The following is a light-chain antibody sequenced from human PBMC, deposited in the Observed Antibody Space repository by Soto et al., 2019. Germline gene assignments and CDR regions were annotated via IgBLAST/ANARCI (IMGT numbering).Light chain of an antibody. CDR2: GAS. CDR3: QQYGSSPWT. Sequence: IVLTQSPGTRSLSPGERATLSCGASQSVSGRYLAWYQQKPGQAPRLVMYGASSRATGIPDRFSGSGSGTDFTLTISRLETEDFAVYYCQQYGSSPWTFGQGTKVDIK. J-gene: IGKJ1*01. V-gene: IGKV3-20*01. CDR1: QSVSGRY.